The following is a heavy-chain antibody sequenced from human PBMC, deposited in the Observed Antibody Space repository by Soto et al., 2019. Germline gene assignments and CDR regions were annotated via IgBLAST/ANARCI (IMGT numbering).Heavy chain of an antibody. D-gene: IGHD3-16*01. V-gene: IGHV3-11*01. J-gene: IGHJ4*02. CDR2: ISNSGRIT. CDR1: GFTFSDYY. Sequence: VHLEESGGGWVKPGGSLRLSCTTSGFTFSDYYMSWIRQAPGKGLEWVSDISNSGRITHHADSVEGRFVISRDNAKNSLFLQMNRLRPEDSAIYYCARDHGGGGLTLEDWGQGTLVTVSS. CDR3: ARDHGGGGLTLED.